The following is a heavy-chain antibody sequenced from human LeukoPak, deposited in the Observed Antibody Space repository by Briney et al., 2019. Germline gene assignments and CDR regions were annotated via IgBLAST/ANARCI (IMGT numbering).Heavy chain of an antibody. J-gene: IGHJ6*02. D-gene: IGHD4-17*01. CDR1: GFTFSNAW. Sequence: PGGSLRLSCAASGFTFSNAWMSWVRQAPGKGLEWVSGISGSGGSTYYADSVKGRFTISRDNSKSTLYLQMNSLRAEDTAVYNCAKESTGALGARPRGGMDVWGQGTTVTVSS. V-gene: IGHV3-23*01. CDR2: ISGSGGST. CDR3: AKESTGALGARPRGGMDV.